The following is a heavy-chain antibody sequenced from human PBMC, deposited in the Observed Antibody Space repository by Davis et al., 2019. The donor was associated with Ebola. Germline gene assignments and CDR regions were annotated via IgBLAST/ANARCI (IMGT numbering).Heavy chain of an antibody. J-gene: IGHJ4*02. Sequence: AASVKVSCKASGYTFTGYYIHWVRQAPGQGLEWMGWINPNSGDTKYSQKFQGWVTMTRDTPISTAYMELNRLTSDDTAVYYCARDLGRYDDHWGQGTLVTVSS. V-gene: IGHV1-2*04. D-gene: IGHD1-26*01. CDR1: GYTFTGYY. CDR3: ARDLGRYDDH. CDR2: INPNSGDT.